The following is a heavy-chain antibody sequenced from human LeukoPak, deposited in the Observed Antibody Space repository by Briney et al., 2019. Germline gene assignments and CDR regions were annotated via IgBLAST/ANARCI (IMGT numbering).Heavy chain of an antibody. Sequence: PSETLSLTCTVSGYSISSGYYWGWIRPPPGKGLEWIGRIYHSGSTYYNPSLKSRVTISVDTSKNQFSLKLSSVTAADTAVYYCARESCVGGDCYSTYVANAFDIWGQGTMVTVSS. V-gene: IGHV4-38-2*02. J-gene: IGHJ3*02. CDR3: ARESCVGGDCYSTYVANAFDI. CDR2: IYHSGST. D-gene: IGHD2-21*02. CDR1: GYSISSGYY.